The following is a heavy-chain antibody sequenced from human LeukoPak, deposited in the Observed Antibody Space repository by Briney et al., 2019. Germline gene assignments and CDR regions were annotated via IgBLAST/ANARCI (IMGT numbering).Heavy chain of an antibody. J-gene: IGHJ4*02. V-gene: IGHV3-21*01. CDR3: ARNRYYYDSSGYYPVDY. CDR1: GFTFSSYS. CDR2: ISSSSRYI. D-gene: IGHD3-22*01. Sequence: GGSLRLSCAATGFTFSSYSMNWVRQAPGKGLEWVSSISSSSRYIYYADSVKGRFTISRDNAKNSLFLQMNSLRAEDTAIYYCARNRYYYDSSGYYPVDYWGQGTLVTVSS.